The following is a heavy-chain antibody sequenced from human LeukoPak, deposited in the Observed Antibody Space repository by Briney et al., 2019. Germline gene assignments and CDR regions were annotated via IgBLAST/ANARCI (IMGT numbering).Heavy chain of an antibody. D-gene: IGHD3-16*01. CDR3: ATYDSFNNWFDP. Sequence: SETLSLTCTVSGDSISSAYWSWIRQTPGKGLEWIGFIHYTGNTNYNPSLKSRVTISVDTSKNQFSLNLSSVTAADTAVYYCATYDSFNNWFDPWGQGTLVTVSS. CDR1: GDSISSAY. V-gene: IGHV4-59*01. J-gene: IGHJ5*02. CDR2: IHYTGNT.